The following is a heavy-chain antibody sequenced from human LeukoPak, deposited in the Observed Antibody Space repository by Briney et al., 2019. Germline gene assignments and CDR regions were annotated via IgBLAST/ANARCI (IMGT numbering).Heavy chain of an antibody. CDR2: IIPIFGTA. CDR3: ARMVDGSGSRKPDRDY. Sequence: AASVKVSCKASGGTFSSYAISWVRQAPGQGLEWMGGIIPIFGTANYAQKFQGRVTITADKSTSTAYMELSSLRSEDTAVYYCARMVDGSGSRKPDRDYWGQGTLVTVSS. CDR1: GGTFSSYA. J-gene: IGHJ4*02. V-gene: IGHV1-69*06. D-gene: IGHD3-10*01.